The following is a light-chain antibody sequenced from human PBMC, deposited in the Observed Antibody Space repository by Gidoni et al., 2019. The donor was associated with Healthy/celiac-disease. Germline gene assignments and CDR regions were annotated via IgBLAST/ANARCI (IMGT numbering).Light chain of an antibody. CDR2: KAS. J-gene: IGKJ1*01. CDR3: QQYNSYPWT. V-gene: IGKV1-5*03. Sequence: DIQMTQSPSTLSASVGDRVTITCRASQSISSWLAWYQQKPGKAPKLLIYKASSLERGVPSRFSGSGSGTEFTLTISILQPDDFATYYCQQYNSYPWTFXXXTKVEIK. CDR1: QSISSW.